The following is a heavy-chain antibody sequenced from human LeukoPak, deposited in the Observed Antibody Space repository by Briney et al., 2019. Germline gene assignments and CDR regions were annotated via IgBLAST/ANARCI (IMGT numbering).Heavy chain of an antibody. Sequence: SETLSLTCTVSGGSISSSSYYWGWIRQPPGKGLEWIGSIYYSGSTYYNPSLKSRVTISVDTSKSQFSLKLSSVTAADTAVYYCAQVGGYTPWYFDYWGQGTLVTVSS. J-gene: IGHJ4*02. D-gene: IGHD5-12*01. CDR3: AQVGGYTPWYFDY. CDR1: GGSISSSSYY. CDR2: IYYSGST. V-gene: IGHV4-39*07.